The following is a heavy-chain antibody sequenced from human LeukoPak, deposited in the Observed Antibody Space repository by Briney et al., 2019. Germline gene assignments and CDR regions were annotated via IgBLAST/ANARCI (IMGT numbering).Heavy chain of an antibody. CDR2: ISGGGDIT. V-gene: IGHV3-23*01. CDR3: VREDTPATANY. Sequence: GGSLRLSCAASGFNFANRAMSWVRQTPGKGLEWVSAISGGGDITYYADSVTGRFTISRDNSKDTLFLQMHSLRPGDTAVYYCVREDTPATANYWGQGTLVTISS. D-gene: IGHD2-21*02. CDR1: GFNFANRA. J-gene: IGHJ4*02.